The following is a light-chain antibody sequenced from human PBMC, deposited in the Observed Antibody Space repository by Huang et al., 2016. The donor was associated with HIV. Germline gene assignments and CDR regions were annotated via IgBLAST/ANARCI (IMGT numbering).Light chain of an antibody. J-gene: IGKJ1*01. CDR2: DES. Sequence: EIVLTQSPATLSLSPGERATLACRVSQNVSSYLAWYQQKPGQAPRLPIYDESNRATGIPSRFSVSGSGTDFTLTISSLEPEDFAVYYCQQRSIWPWTFGQGTKVEIK. CDR1: QNVSSY. CDR3: QQRSIWPWT. V-gene: IGKV3-11*01.